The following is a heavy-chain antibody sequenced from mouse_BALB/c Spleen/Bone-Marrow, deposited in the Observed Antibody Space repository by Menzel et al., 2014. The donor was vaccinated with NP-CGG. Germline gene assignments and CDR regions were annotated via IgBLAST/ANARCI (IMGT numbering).Heavy chain of an antibody. V-gene: IGHV5-6-4*01. CDR2: ISSGGHDT. Sequence: EVMLVESGGGLVKPGGSLKLSCAASGFTFSSYSMSWVRQTPEKRLEWVATISSGGHDTYYPDSVKGRFTISRDNAKNTLYLQMSSLKSEDTAVYYCSKDGGYDYSYNFDYWGQGTTLTVSS. CDR1: GFTFSSYS. D-gene: IGHD2-4*01. J-gene: IGHJ2*01. CDR3: SKDGGYDYSYNFDY.